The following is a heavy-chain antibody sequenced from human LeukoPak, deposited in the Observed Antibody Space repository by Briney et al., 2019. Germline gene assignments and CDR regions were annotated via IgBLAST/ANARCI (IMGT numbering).Heavy chain of an antibody. D-gene: IGHD2-2*02. Sequence: SQTLSLTCNVSGASITSESYFWSWMRQHPGKGLEWIGYMHHSGRTYYNASLKSRVTISVDTSKSQFSLKVNSVTAADTAVYYCARGRGYCSSTSCYSLWFDPWGQGTLVTVSS. CDR3: ARGRGYCSSTSCYSLWFDP. CDR2: MHHSGRT. V-gene: IGHV4-31*03. CDR1: GASITSESYF. J-gene: IGHJ5*02.